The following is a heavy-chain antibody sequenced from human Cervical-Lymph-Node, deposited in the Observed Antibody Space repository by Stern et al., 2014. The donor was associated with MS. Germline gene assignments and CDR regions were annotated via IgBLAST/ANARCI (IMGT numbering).Heavy chain of an antibody. Sequence: VPLVESGGGVVQPGRSLRLSCAASGFTFRSHTLHWVRQAPGKGLAWGAVISYDGSNQYYADSVRGRFTISRDNSKNTLYLQMNILKSEDTAVYYCAREMRRFLEWPYYFFGMDVWGQGTTVTVSS. J-gene: IGHJ6*02. CDR3: AREMRRFLEWPYYFFGMDV. V-gene: IGHV3-30-3*01. D-gene: IGHD3-3*01. CDR1: GFTFRSHT. CDR2: ISYDGSNQ.